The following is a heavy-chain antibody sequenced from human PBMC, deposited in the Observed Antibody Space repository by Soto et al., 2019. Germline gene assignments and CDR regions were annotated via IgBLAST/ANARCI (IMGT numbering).Heavy chain of an antibody. Sequence: SETLSLTCTVSGGSISSYYWSWIRQPPGKGLEWIGCIYYSGSTNYNPSLKSRVTISVDTSKNQFSLKLSSVTAADTAVYYCAREYSSSNFDYWGQGTLVTVSS. CDR3: AREYSSSNFDY. V-gene: IGHV4-59*01. D-gene: IGHD6-6*01. CDR2: IYYSGST. CDR1: GGSISSYY. J-gene: IGHJ4*02.